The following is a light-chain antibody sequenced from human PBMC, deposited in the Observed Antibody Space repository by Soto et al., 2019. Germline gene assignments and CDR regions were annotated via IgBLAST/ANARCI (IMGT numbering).Light chain of an antibody. CDR3: QQYYSYPVT. CDR1: QGISSY. Sequence: AIRVTQSPSSFSAFTGERVTITCRASQGISSYLAWYQQNPGKPPKLLIYAASTLQRGVPSRFSGSGSGTDFTLTISCLQSEDFATYYCQQYYSYPVTFGQGTKVDIK. V-gene: IGKV1-8*01. CDR2: AAS. J-gene: IGKJ1*01.